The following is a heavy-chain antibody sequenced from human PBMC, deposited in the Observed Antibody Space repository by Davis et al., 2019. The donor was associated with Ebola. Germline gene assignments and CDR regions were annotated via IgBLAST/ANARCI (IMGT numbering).Heavy chain of an antibody. J-gene: IGHJ5*02. CDR1: GGALCTNW. Sequence: PQTPSLTRAVSGGALCTNWWSWVRQPPGKRLQWIGEIHPSGSTNYHPSLKSRVIISIDKSKNQFSLSLSSVTAADTAVYYCARVNLLIGSSGPYNWFDPWGQGTLVTVSS. D-gene: IGHD3-22*01. CDR2: IHPSGST. CDR3: ARVNLLIGSSGPYNWFDP. V-gene: IGHV4-4*03.